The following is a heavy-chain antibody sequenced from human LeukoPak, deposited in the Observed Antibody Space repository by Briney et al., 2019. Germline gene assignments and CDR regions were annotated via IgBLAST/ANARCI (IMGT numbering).Heavy chain of an antibody. CDR2: IIPIFGTA. CDR3: ARDGVAARGLVY. CDR1: GGTFSSYA. V-gene: IGHV1-69*05. D-gene: IGHD6-6*01. J-gene: IGHJ4*02. Sequence: GASVKVSCKASGGTFSSYAISWVRQAPGQGLEWMGGIIPIFGTANYAQKIQGRVTITTDESTSTAYMELSSLRSEDTAVYYCARDGVAARGLVYWGQGTLVTVSS.